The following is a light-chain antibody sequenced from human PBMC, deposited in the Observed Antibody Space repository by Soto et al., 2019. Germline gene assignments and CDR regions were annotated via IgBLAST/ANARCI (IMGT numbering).Light chain of an antibody. J-gene: IGLJ1*01. V-gene: IGLV2-14*01. CDR2: DVS. CDR1: SSDVGGYNY. CDR3: SSYTSSSTLDV. Sequence: SVLTKPASENRFPGQSITISRTRTSSDVGGYNYVSWYQQHPGKAPKLMIYDVSNRPSGVSNRFSGSKSGNTASLTISGLQAEDEADYYCSSYTSSSTLDVFGTGTKVTVL.